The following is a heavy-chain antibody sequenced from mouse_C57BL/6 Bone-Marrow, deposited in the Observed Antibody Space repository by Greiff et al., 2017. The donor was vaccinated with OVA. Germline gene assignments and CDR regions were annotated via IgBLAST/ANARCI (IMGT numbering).Heavy chain of an antibody. D-gene: IGHD2-10*02. CDR1: GFTFSDYG. V-gene: IGHV5-17*01. CDR3: ARGYGNYYAMDY. Sequence: EVMLVESGGGLVKPGGSLKLSCAASGFTFSDYGMHWVRQAPEKGLEWVAYISSGSSTIYYADTVKGRLTIARDNAKNTLFLQMTSLRSEDTAMYYCARGYGNYYAMDYWGQGTSVTVSS. CDR2: ISSGSSTI. J-gene: IGHJ4*01.